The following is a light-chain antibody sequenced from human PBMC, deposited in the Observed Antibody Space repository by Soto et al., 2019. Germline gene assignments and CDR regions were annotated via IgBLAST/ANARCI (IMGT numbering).Light chain of an antibody. CDR1: QSVRRNY. CDR2: GAS. CDR3: QHYASSPYT. Sequence: EIVLTQSPGTLSLSPGERVTLSCRASQSVRRNYLAWYQQKSGQAPRLLIYGASSRATGIPDRFSGSGSGTDFALTVSRLEPEDFAVYHCQHYASSPYTFGQGTKLEIK. J-gene: IGKJ2*01. V-gene: IGKV3-20*01.